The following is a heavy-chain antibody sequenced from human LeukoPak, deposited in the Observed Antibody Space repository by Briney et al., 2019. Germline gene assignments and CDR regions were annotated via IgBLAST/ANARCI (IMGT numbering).Heavy chain of an antibody. CDR3: ARVPTVTFFDH. Sequence: SETLSLTCTVSGGSISSYYRGWIRQPPGKGLEWIGSIYYSVSTYDNPSLKSRVTISVDTSKNQFSLKLSSVTAADTAVYYCARVPTVTFFDHWGQGTLVTVSS. D-gene: IGHD4-17*01. J-gene: IGHJ4*02. V-gene: IGHV4-39*07. CDR2: IYYSVST. CDR1: GGSISSYY.